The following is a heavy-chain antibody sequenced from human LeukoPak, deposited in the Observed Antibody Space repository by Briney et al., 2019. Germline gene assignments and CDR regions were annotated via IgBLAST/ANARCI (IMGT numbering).Heavy chain of an antibody. CDR1: GGSISSYY. J-gene: IGHJ5*02. V-gene: IGHV4-59*12. CDR3: ASHYNWFDP. CDR2: IYHSGST. Sequence: PSETLSLTCTVSGGSISSYYWSWIRQPPRKGLEWIGYIYHSGSTYYNPSLKSRVTISVDRSKNQFSLKLSSVTAADTAVYYCASHYNWFDPWGQGTLVTVSS.